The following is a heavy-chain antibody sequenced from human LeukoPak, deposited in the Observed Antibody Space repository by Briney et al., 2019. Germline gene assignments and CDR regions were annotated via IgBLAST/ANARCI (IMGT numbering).Heavy chain of an antibody. CDR2: IWYDGSNK. J-gene: IGHJ5*02. D-gene: IGHD3-10*01. V-gene: IGHV3-33*01. CDR1: GFTFSSYG. CDR3: ARDSVGGGGNWFDP. Sequence: GGSLRLSCAASGFTFSSYGMHGVRQAPGKGLEWVAVIWYDGSNKYYADSVKGRFTISRDNSKNTLYLQMNSLRAEDTAVYYCARDSVGGGGNWFDPWGQGTLVTVSS.